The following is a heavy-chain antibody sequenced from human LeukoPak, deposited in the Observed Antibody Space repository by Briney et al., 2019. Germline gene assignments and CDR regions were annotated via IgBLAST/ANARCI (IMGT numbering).Heavy chain of an antibody. Sequence: SETLSLTCTVSGGSISNYYWSWIRQPPGKGLEWIGYIYYSGSTNYNPSLKSRVTISVDTSKNQFSLKLSSVTAADTAVYYCARAGQQLPRGWFDPWGQGTLVTVSS. CDR3: ARAGQQLPRGWFDP. J-gene: IGHJ5*02. CDR2: IYYSGST. D-gene: IGHD6-13*01. CDR1: GGSISNYY. V-gene: IGHV4-59*08.